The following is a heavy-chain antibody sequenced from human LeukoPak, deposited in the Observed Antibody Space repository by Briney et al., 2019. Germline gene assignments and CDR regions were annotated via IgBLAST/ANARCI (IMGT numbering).Heavy chain of an antibody. CDR1: GGTFSSYA. CDR2: ITPILGIA. V-gene: IGHV1-69*04. Sequence: SVKVSCKASGGTFSSYAISWVRQAPGQGLEWMGRITPILGIANYAQKFQGRVTITADKSTSTAYMELSSLRSEDTAVYYCARDPYDFWSGHTPPYGMDVWGQGTTVTVSS. CDR3: ARDPYDFWSGHTPPYGMDV. J-gene: IGHJ6*02. D-gene: IGHD3-3*01.